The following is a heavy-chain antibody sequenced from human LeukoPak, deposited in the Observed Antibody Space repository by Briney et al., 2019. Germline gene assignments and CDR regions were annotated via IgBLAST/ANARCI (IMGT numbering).Heavy chain of an antibody. J-gene: IGHJ6*04. CDR1: GFSFDHYG. D-gene: IGHD2-8*01. Sequence: RSGGSLRLSCVVSGFSFDHYGFNWVRQGPGEGPEWVSGVTWNGGRVAYADSVKGRFTISRDSAKNPLYLHMNSLRVEDTALYYCAREGVQNVWYMDVWGKGTTVTVSS. CDR2: VTWNGGRV. V-gene: IGHV3-20*04. CDR3: AREGVQNVWYMDV.